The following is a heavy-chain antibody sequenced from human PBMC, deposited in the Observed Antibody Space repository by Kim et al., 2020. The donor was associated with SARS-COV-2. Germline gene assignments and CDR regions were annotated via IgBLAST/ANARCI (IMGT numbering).Heavy chain of an antibody. CDR3: ARDRRGYSYRDAFDI. D-gene: IGHD5-18*01. Sequence: DSGKRRVTISRDNAKNSRYRQMNSLRAEDTAVYYCARDRRGYSYRDAFDIWGQGTMVTVSS. J-gene: IGHJ3*02. V-gene: IGHV3-11*04.